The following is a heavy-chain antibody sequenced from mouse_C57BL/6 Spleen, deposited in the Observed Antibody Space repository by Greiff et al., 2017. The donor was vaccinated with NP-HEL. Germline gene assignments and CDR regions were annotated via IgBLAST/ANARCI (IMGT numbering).Heavy chain of an antibody. CDR3: ARRWLLYGFVY. D-gene: IGHD2-3*01. Sequence: VQLSCKATGYIFTGYWIEWVKQRPGHGLEWIGEILPGSGSSNYNEKFKGKATFTADTSSNTAYMQLSSLTTEDSAIYYCARRWLLYGFVYWGQGTLVTVSA. V-gene: IGHV1-9*01. J-gene: IGHJ3*01. CDR1: GYIFTGYW. CDR2: ILPGSGSS.